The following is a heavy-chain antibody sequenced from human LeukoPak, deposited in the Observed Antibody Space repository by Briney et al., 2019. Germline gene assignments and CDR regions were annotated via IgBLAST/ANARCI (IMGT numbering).Heavy chain of an antibody. J-gene: IGHJ4*02. D-gene: IGHD6-6*01. CDR1: GESLSGYF. V-gene: IGHV4-34*01. CDR2: INHSGST. Sequence: SETLSLTCAVYGESLSGYFWSWIRQPPGKGLEWIGEINHSGSTNYNPSLKSRVTISVDTSKNQFSLKLSSVTAADTAVYYCARAGKYSSSFSVGDWGQGTLVTVSS. CDR3: ARAGKYSSSFSVGD.